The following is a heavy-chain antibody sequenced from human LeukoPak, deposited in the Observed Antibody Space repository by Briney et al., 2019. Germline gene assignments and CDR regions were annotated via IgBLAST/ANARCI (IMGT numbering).Heavy chain of an antibody. V-gene: IGHV4-59*01. J-gene: IGHJ5*02. D-gene: IGHD4-17*01. Sequence: KPSETLSLTCTVSGGSISSYYWSLIRQPPGKGLEWIGYIYYSGSTNYNPSLKSRVTISVETSKNQFSLKLSSVTAADTAVYYCARALNDYGDYMVRWFDPWGQGTLVTVSS. CDR1: GGSISSYY. CDR3: ARALNDYGDYMVRWFDP. CDR2: IYYSGST.